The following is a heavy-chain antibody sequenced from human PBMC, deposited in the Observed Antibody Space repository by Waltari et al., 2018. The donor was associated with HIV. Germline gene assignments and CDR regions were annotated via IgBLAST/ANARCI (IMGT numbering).Heavy chain of an antibody. Sequence: QVQLVQSGAEVKKPGASVKVSCKASGYTLTSYDINWVRQATGQGLEWMGWMNPNSGNTGYAQKFQGRVTMTRNTSISTAYMELSSLRSEDTAVYYCARLGYCSSTSCYYYYYYGMDVWGQGTTVTVSS. V-gene: IGHV1-8*01. J-gene: IGHJ6*02. CDR3: ARLGYCSSTSCYYYYYYGMDV. D-gene: IGHD2-2*01. CDR2: MNPNSGNT. CDR1: GYTLTSYD.